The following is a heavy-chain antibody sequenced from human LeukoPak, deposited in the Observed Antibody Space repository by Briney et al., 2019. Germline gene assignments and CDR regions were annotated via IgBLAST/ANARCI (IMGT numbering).Heavy chain of an antibody. V-gene: IGHV5-51*01. Sequence: GESLKISCKGSGYSFTSYWIAWVRQMPGKGLEWMGIIYPGDSDTRYSPSFQGQVTISVDKSSSTAYLQWSSLKASDIAMYYCARHDTITTTRHDAFDIWGQGTMVTVSS. CDR3: ARHDTITTTRHDAFDI. D-gene: IGHD4-11*01. CDR1: GYSFTSYW. CDR2: IYPGDSDT. J-gene: IGHJ3*02.